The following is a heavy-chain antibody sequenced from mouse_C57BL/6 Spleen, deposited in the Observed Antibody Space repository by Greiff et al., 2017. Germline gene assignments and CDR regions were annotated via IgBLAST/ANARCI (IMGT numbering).Heavy chain of an antibody. D-gene: IGHD1-1*01. CDR3: TGSSYAWFAY. J-gene: IGHJ3*01. CDR1: GFNIKDDY. Sequence: VQLQQSGAELVRPGASVKLSCTASGFNIKDDYMHWVKQRPEQGLEWIGWIDPENGDTEYASKFQGKATITADTSSNTAYLQLSSLTSEDTAVYYCTGSSYAWFAYWGQGTLVTVSA. CDR2: IDPENGDT. V-gene: IGHV14-4*01.